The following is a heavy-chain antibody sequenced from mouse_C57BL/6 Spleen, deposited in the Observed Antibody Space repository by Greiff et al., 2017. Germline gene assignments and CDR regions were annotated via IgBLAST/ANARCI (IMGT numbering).Heavy chain of an antibody. CDR2: INYDGSST. Sequence: DVQLVESEGGLVQPGSSMKLSCTASGFTFSDYYMAWVRQVPEKGLEWVANINYDGSSTYYLDSLKSRFIISRDNAKNILYLQMSSLKSEDTATYYCARDGYYGAYYAMDYWGQGTSVTVSS. CDR3: ARDGYYGAYYAMDY. V-gene: IGHV5-16*01. D-gene: IGHD2-3*01. CDR1: GFTFSDYY. J-gene: IGHJ4*01.